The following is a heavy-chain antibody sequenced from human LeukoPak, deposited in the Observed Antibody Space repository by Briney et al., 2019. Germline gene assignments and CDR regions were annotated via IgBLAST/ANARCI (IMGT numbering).Heavy chain of an antibody. Sequence: SVRVSCKASGYTFTTNGDSWVRQAPGQGHESLACISPYDYYTNYTQHLQGRVTLSTNTLTSKAYMELTRLRSDDTGVYYCARLRGGIYCSRDAFDIWGQGTMVTVSA. J-gene: IGHJ3*02. CDR1: GYTFTTNG. CDR3: ARLRGGIYCSRDAFDI. CDR2: ISPYDYYT. V-gene: IGHV1-18*04. D-gene: IGHD2-2*01.